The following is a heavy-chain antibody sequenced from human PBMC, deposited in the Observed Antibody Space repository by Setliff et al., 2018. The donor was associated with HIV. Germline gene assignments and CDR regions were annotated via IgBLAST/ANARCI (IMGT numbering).Heavy chain of an antibody. CDR2: ISYDGSNK. J-gene: IGHJ6*02. CDR1: GFTFSNYA. Sequence: GGSLRLSCAASGFTFSNYAMHWVRQAPGKGLEWVAVISYDGSNKYHADSVKGRFTISRDNSKNTLYLQMNGLRAEDTAVNYCAREMEIWFGELFYYYDMDVWGQGTTVTVSS. CDR3: AREMEIWFGELFYYYDMDV. V-gene: IGHV3-30-3*01. D-gene: IGHD3-10*01.